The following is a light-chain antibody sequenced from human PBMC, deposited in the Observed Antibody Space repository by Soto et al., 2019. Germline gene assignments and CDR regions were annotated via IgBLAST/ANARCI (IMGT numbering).Light chain of an antibody. Sequence: EVVLTQTPGTLSLSPGERATLSCRASQFVSSISFAWYQQKPGQPPRLLVYAASSRATGIPDRFSGSVSGAEFTLTITRLEPEDSAVYYCQQYGNSPTTFGPGTKVHI. CDR2: AAS. CDR1: QFVSSIS. V-gene: IGKV3-20*01. J-gene: IGKJ3*01. CDR3: QQYGNSPTT.